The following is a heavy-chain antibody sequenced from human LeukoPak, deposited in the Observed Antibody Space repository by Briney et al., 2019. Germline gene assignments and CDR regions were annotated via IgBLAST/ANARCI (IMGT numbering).Heavy chain of an antibody. J-gene: IGHJ4*02. D-gene: IGHD3-10*01. CDR2: ISGSGGST. Sequence: PGGSLRLSCAASGFTFSSYAMSWVRQAPGKGLEWVSAISGSGGSTYYADSVKGRFTISRDNSKNTLYLQMNSLRAEDTAVYYCAKEATIWGRSGSYYKQFDYWGQGTLVTVSS. CDR3: AKEATIWGRSGSYYKQFDY. CDR1: GFTFSSYA. V-gene: IGHV3-23*01.